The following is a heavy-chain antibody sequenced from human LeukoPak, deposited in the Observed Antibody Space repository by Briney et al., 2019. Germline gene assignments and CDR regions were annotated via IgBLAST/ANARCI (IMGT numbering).Heavy chain of an antibody. CDR2: IGSSGGGI. CDR3: AIDPNWGTHS. Sequence: GGSLRLSCAASGFTFSTYTMYWVRHPPGKGLEWVSIIGSSGGGIHYADSVKGRFAVSRDNSKNALYLQMNSLRVEDTAVYYCAIDPNWGTHSWGQGVLVTVSS. CDR1: GFTFSTYT. J-gene: IGHJ4*02. D-gene: IGHD7-27*01. V-gene: IGHV3-23*01.